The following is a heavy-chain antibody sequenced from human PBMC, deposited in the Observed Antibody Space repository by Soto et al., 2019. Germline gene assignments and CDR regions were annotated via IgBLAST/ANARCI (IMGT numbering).Heavy chain of an antibody. CDR2: IRSKANSYAT. J-gene: IGHJ6*02. V-gene: IGHV3-73*02. Sequence: EVQLVESGGGLVQPGGSLKLSCAASGFTFSGSAMHWVRQASGKGLEWVGRIRSKANSYATAYAASVKGRFTISRDDSKNTAYLKMNSLKTEDTAVYYCTTNYDILTGYYAPRHYYYGMDVWGQGTTVTVSS. CDR1: GFTFSGSA. D-gene: IGHD3-9*01. CDR3: TTNYDILTGYYAPRHYYYGMDV.